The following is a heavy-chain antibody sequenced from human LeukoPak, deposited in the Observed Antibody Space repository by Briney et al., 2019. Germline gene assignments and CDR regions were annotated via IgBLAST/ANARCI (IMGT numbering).Heavy chain of an antibody. CDR2: IYPGDSDT. CDR3: ARSSVVVAAQIDY. V-gene: IGHV5-51*01. CDR1: GYTFTSYA. D-gene: IGHD2-15*01. J-gene: IGHJ4*02. Sequence: KVSCKASGYTFTSYAMNWVRQAPGQGLEWMGIIYPGDSDTRYSPSFQGQVTISADKSISTAYLQWSSLKASDTAMYYCARSSVVVAAQIDYWGQGTLVTVSS.